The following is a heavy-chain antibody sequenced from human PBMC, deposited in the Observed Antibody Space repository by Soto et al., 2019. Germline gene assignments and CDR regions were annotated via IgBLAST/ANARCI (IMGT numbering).Heavy chain of an antibody. D-gene: IGHD3-10*01. J-gene: IGHJ6*02. CDR1: GYTFTSYG. CDR3: ARALMGFGETYYYYYYGMDV. CDR2: ISAYNDNT. V-gene: IGHV1-18*01. Sequence: ASVKVSCKASGYTFTSYGISWVRQAPGQGLEWMGWISAYNDNTNYAQKLQGRVTMTTDTSTSTAYMELRSLRSDDTAVYYCARALMGFGETYYYYYYGMDVWGQGTTVTVSS.